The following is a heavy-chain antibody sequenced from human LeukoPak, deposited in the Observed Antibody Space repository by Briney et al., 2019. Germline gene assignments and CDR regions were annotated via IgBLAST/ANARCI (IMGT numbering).Heavy chain of an antibody. CDR1: GFSLSDYY. D-gene: IGHD3-16*02. V-gene: IGHV3-11*01. Sequence: GGSLRLSCAASGFSLSDYYMTWIRQVPGKGLEWISYITATGSTTYYADPLKGRLTISRDTAKSFVYLQMNSLRVDDMAVYYCARRTVITPGGFDYWGQGTLVTVSS. CDR2: ITATGSTT. J-gene: IGHJ4*02. CDR3: ARRTVITPGGFDY.